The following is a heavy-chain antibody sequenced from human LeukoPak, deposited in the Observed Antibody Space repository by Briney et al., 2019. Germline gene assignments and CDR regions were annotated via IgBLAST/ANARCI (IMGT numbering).Heavy chain of an antibody. CDR2: IKQDGSEK. V-gene: IGHV3-7*01. Sequence: GGSLRLSCAASGFTFSNYWMSWVRQAPGKGLEWVANIKQDGSEKYFVGSVKGRFTISRDNAKNSVFLQMNSLRAEDTAVYYCARDEYSSGWSGGWYFDYWGQGTLVTVSS. CDR3: ARDEYSSGWSGGWYFDY. D-gene: IGHD6-19*01. J-gene: IGHJ4*02. CDR1: GFTFSNYW.